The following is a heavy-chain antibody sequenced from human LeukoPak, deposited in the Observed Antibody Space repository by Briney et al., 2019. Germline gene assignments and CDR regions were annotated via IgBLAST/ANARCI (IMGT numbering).Heavy chain of an antibody. J-gene: IGHJ4*02. CDR3: ARGTSSWYPRSAIYFDY. CDR2: IYSGGST. D-gene: IGHD6-13*01. CDR1: GFTVSSNY. V-gene: IGHV3-53*01. Sequence: GGSLRLSCAASGFTVSSNYMSWVRQAPGKGLEWVSVIYSGGSTYYADSVKGRFTISRDNSKNTLYLQMHSLRAEDTAVYYCARGTSSWYPRSAIYFDYWGQGTLVTVSS.